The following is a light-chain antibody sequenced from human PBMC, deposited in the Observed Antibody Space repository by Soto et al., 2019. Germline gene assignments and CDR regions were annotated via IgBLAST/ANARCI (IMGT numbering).Light chain of an antibody. CDR3: QQYGVSPRT. J-gene: IGKJ1*01. Sequence: EIVLTQSPDTLSLSPGGRATLSCRASQSVSSSYLAWYQQRPGQAPRLLIYGASSRATGIPDRFSGSGSGTDFSLTISRLEPEDFAVYYCQQYGVSPRTFGQGTKVDIK. V-gene: IGKV3-20*01. CDR1: QSVSSSY. CDR2: GAS.